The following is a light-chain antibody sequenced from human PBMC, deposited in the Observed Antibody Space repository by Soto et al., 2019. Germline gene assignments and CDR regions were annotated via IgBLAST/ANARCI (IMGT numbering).Light chain of an antibody. V-gene: IGLV2-23*02. Sequence: QSVLTQPASVTESAGQSITISCTGTSSDVGSYNLVSWYQQYSGKAPKLLIYEVNKRPSGVSNRVSGSKSGNTASLTISGLQAEDEADYYCCSYAGIRVFGTGSKGTVL. CDR2: EVN. CDR1: SSDVGSYNL. J-gene: IGLJ1*01. CDR3: CSYAGIRV.